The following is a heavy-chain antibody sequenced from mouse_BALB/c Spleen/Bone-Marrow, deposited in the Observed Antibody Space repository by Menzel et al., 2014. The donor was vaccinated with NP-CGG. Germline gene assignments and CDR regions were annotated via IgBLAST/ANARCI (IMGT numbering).Heavy chain of an antibody. Sequence: QGQLQQSGADLIRPGTSVKVFCKASGYAFTSYLIEWIKQRPGQGLEWIGVINPGSGGANYNEKFKGKATLTADKSSSAAYMQISSLTSDDSAVYFCAREWTARTPSYWGQGTALTVSS. CDR2: INPGSGGA. CDR1: GYAFTSYL. CDR3: AREWTARTPSY. J-gene: IGHJ2*01. V-gene: IGHV1-54*01. D-gene: IGHD3-2*01.